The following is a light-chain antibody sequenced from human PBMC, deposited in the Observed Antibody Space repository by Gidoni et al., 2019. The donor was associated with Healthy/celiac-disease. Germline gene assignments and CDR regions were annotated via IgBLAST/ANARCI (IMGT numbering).Light chain of an antibody. CDR1: QDICNY. CDR2: DAS. Sequence: EIQMTQSPSSLYSSVGDRVTITCQASQDICNYLNWYQQKPGKSPKLLIYDASNLETGVPSRFSGSGSGTDFTFTISSLQPEDIATYYCQQYDNLRYTFGQGTKLEIK. CDR3: QQYDNLRYT. J-gene: IGKJ2*01. V-gene: IGKV1-33*01.